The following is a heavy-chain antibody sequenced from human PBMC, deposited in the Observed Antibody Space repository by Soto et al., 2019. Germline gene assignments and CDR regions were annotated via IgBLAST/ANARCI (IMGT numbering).Heavy chain of an antibody. CDR2: ISAYNGNT. D-gene: IGHD3-3*01. CDR3: ARDRITIFGVVRDY. J-gene: IGHJ4*02. V-gene: IGHV1-18*01. Sequence: GQGLEWMGWISAYNGNTNYAQKLQGRVIMTTDTSTSTAYKELRSLRSDDTAVYYCARDRITIFGVVRDYWGQGTLVTVSS.